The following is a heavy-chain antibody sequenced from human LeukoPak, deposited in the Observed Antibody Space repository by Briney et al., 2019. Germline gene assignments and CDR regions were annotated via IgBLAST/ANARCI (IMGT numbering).Heavy chain of an antibody. CDR3: ARVSYGGNDAFDI. CDR2: IKQDESEK. J-gene: IGHJ3*02. Sequence: GGSLRLSCVVSGFTYSSYWMSWVGQAPGKGLDWVANIKQDESEKYYVDSGKGVFTISRTNAKNSLYLQMNSLRDEDTAAYYCARVSYGGNDAFDIWGQGTMVTVSS. V-gene: IGHV3-7*01. D-gene: IGHD4-23*01. CDR1: GFTYSSYW.